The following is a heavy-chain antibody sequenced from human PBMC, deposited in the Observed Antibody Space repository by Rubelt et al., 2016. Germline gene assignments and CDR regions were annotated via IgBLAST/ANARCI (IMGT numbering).Heavy chain of an antibody. CDR1: GFTFSSYA. Sequence: VQLVESGGGVVQPGRSLRLSCAASGFTFSSYAMHWVRQAPGKGLEWVAVISYDGSNKYYADSVKGRFTISRDNSKNTLYLQMNSLRAEDTAVYYCARDRIPYRGLPATAFDYWGQGTLVTVSS. D-gene: IGHD2-2*01. CDR2: ISYDGSNK. V-gene: IGHV3-30*04. CDR3: ARDRIPYRGLPATAFDY. J-gene: IGHJ4*02.